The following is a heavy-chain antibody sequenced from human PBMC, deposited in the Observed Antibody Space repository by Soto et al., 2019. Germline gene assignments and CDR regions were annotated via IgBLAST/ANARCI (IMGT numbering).Heavy chain of an antibody. CDR1: GGTFSSYA. CDR2: IIPIFGTA. Sequence: SVKVSCKASGGTFSSYAISWVRQAPGQGLEWMGGIIPIFGTANYAQKFQGRVTITADESTSTAYMELSSLRSEDTAVYYCASVEGGYYDSSGYFDYWGQGTLVTVSS. D-gene: IGHD3-22*01. CDR3: ASVEGGYYDSSGYFDY. J-gene: IGHJ4*02. V-gene: IGHV1-69*13.